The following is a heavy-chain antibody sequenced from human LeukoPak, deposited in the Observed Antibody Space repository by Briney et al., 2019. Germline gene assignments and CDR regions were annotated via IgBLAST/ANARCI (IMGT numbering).Heavy chain of an antibody. V-gene: IGHV1-2*02. J-gene: IGHJ6*02. CDR2: INPNSGGT. Sequence: ASVKVSCKASGYTFTGYYMHWVRQAPGQGLGWMGWINPNSGGTNYAQPFQGRVTMTRDTSISTAYMELSRLRSDDTAVYCCARGPATTKTYFYYGMDVWGQGTTVTVSS. CDR3: ARGPATTKTYFYYGMDV. CDR1: GYTFTGYY. D-gene: IGHD5-12*01.